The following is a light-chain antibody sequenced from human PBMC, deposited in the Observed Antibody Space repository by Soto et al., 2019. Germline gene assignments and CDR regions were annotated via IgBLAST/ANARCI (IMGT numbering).Light chain of an antibody. V-gene: IGKV3-20*01. J-gene: IGKJ1*01. Sequence: EIVLTQSPATLSLSPGERATLSCRASQSVDGRLAWYQHKPGQAPRLLISGASSRATGIPDRFSGSGSATDFTLTISRLEPEDFAVYYCQQYGGSPWTFGQGTKVDI. CDR1: QSVDGR. CDR3: QQYGGSPWT. CDR2: GAS.